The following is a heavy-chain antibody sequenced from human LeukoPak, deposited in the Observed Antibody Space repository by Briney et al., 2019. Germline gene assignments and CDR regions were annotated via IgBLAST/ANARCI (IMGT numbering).Heavy chain of an antibody. CDR2: ISYDGSNK. CDR1: GFTFSSSG. J-gene: IGHJ4*02. Sequence: GGSLRLSCAASGFTFSSSGMHWVRQAPGKGLEWVAVISYDGSNKYYADSVKGRFTISRDNSKNTLYLQMNSLRAEDTAVYYCAREYELTPIYYFDYWGQGTLVTVSS. V-gene: IGHV3-30*19. CDR3: AREYELTPIYYFDY. D-gene: IGHD2-2*01.